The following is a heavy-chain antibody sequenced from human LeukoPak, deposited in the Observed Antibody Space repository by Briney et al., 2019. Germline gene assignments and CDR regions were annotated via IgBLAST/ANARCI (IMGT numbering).Heavy chain of an antibody. CDR1: GFTFADYA. CDR3: VILGSTIPSNMDKLFDQ. D-gene: IGHD2-2*01. CDR2: ISWNSGSI. Sequence: KSGGSLRLSCAASGFTFADYAMHWVRHAPGKGLEWVSGISWNSGSIAYADSVKGRFTISRDTAKNSLYLQMTRLRVADTDMYYRVILGSTIPSNMDKLFDQWGQGTLVTVSA. J-gene: IGHJ4*02. V-gene: IGHV3-9*01.